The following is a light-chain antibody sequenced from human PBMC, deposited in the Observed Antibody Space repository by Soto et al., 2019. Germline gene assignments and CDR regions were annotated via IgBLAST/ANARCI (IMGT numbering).Light chain of an antibody. CDR2: GAS. Sequence: EIVMTQSPATLSVSPGERATLSCRASQSVSSNLAWYQQKPGQAPRLLIYGASTRATGIPARFSGSGSGTDFTLTISRLQSEDFAVYYCQQYNNWPYNFGQGTKLEIK. CDR3: QQYNNWPYN. V-gene: IGKV3-15*01. CDR1: QSVSSN. J-gene: IGKJ2*01.